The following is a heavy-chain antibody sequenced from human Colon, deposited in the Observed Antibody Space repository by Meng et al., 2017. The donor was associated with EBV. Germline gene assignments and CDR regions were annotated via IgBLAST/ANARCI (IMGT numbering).Heavy chain of an antibody. J-gene: IGHJ4*02. CDR3: ARGDYYSFDY. CDR2: IYHSGST. Sequence: VPLEESGHGLGKPSETLSLTCAFSGGSISSVYWWTWVRQSPGKGLEWIGEIYHSGSTNYNPSLKSRVTISVDKSKNQFSLKLTSVTAADTAVYYCARGDYYSFDYWGQRTLVTVSS. D-gene: IGHD3-10*01. CDR1: GGSISSVYW. V-gene: IGHV4-4*02.